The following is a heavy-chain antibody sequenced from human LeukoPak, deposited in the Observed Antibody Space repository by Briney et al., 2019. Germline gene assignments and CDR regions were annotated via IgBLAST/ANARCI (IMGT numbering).Heavy chain of an antibody. Sequence: GRSLRLSCAASGFTFSSYAMHWVRQAPGKGLEWVSVISYDGSNKYYADSVKGRFTISRDNSKNTLYLQMNSLRAEDTAVYYCARSEARFMLSWGQGTLVTVSS. CDR1: GFTFSSYA. CDR2: ISYDGSNK. J-gene: IGHJ4*02. D-gene: IGHD3-16*02. CDR3: ARSEARFMLS. V-gene: IGHV3-30-3*01.